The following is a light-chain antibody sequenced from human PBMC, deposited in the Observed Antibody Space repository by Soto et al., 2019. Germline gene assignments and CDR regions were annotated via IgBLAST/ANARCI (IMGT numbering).Light chain of an antibody. CDR1: QDISNY. CDR3: QPYDNLP. V-gene: IGKV1-33*01. J-gene: IGKJ4*01. Sequence: DLQMTQSPSSLSASVGDRVTITCQASQDISNYLNWYQQKPGKAPKLLIYDASNLETGVPSRFSGSGSGTDFTFTISSLQPGDIATYYCQPYDNLPFGGGTKVEIK. CDR2: DAS.